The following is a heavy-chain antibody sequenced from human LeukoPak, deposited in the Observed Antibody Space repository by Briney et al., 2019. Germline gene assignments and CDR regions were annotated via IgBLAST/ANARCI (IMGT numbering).Heavy chain of an antibody. CDR1: GFTFNSYA. Sequence: QTGGSLRLSCAASGFTFNSYAMNWVRQAPGKGLEWVSSITGSGASTYYADSVKGRFTISRDNSKNTMYLQMNSLRAEDTAVYYCAKSRQCSSTSCYRAGDYWGQGTLVTVSS. CDR3: AKSRQCSSTSCYRAGDY. D-gene: IGHD2-2*02. V-gene: IGHV3-23*01. J-gene: IGHJ4*02. CDR2: ITGSGAST.